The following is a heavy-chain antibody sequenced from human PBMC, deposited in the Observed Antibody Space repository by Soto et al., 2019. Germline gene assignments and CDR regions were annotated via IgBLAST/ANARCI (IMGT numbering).Heavy chain of an antibody. J-gene: IGHJ4*02. CDR1: GYIFANDW. CDR3: ARRVAAHPYFDF. V-gene: IGHV5-51*01. CDR2: IFPGDSDT. D-gene: IGHD6-6*01. Sequence: GESLKISCXGSGYIFANDWIAWVRQMPGKGLEWMGIIFPGDSDTRYSPSFQGQVTISADKSINTAYLQWSSLKASDTAVYYCARRVAAHPYFDFWGQGALVTVSS.